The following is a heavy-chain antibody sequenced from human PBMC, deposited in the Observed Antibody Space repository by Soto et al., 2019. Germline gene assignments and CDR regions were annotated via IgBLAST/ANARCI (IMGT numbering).Heavy chain of an antibody. CDR3: ASSVVTPNVLTGNGSDS. Sequence: LQLQQSGSGLVQPSQTLSLTCVVSGGSVSSGGYSWSWIRQSPEKGLEWIGYIYHTGNAYYTPSLMSRVTMSLDKSNNQFSLKLTSLTAADTAVYFCASSVVTPNVLTGNGSDSWGQGVLVTVSS. J-gene: IGHJ4*02. CDR1: GGSVSSGGYS. D-gene: IGHD3-9*01. CDR2: IYHTGNA. V-gene: IGHV4-30-2*06.